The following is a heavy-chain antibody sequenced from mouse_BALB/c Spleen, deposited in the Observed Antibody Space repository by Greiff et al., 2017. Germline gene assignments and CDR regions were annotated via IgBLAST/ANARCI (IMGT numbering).Heavy chain of an antibody. CDR3: ARSSYYGSSYGYFEV. D-gene: IGHD1-1*01. Sequence: EVKLVESGGGLVQPGGSRKLSCAASGFTFSSFGMHWVRQAPEKGLEWVAYISSGSSTIYYADTVKGRFTISRDNPKNTLFLQMTSLRSEDTAMYYCARSSYYGSSYGYFEVWGAGTTVTVSS. J-gene: IGHJ1*01. CDR2: ISSGSSTI. CDR1: GFTFSSFG. V-gene: IGHV5-17*02.